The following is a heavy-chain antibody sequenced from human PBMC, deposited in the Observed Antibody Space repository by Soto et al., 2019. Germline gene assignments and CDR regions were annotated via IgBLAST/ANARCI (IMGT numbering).Heavy chain of an antibody. D-gene: IGHD3-3*01. CDR2: ISYDGTNT. CDR1: GFTFSTFG. Sequence: VGSLRLSCAASGFTFSTFGIHWVRQAPGKGLEWVATISYDGTNTHYADSVKGRFTISRDNSKNTLYLQINSLRAEDTAVYYCAKSPSSGFPYYFHYGMDVWGQGTTVTVSS. V-gene: IGHV3-30*18. CDR3: AKSPSSGFPYYFHYGMDV. J-gene: IGHJ6*02.